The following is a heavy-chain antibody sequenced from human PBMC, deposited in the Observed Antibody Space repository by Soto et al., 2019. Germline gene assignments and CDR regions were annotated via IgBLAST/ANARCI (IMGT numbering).Heavy chain of an antibody. J-gene: IGHJ4*02. D-gene: IGHD6-13*01. V-gene: IGHV3-30*18. CDR1: GFTLSSYG. CDR2: ISYDGSNK. Sequence: QVQLVESGGGVVQPGRSLRLSCAASGFTLSSYGMHWVRQAPGKGLEWVAVISYDGSNKYYADSVKGRFTISRDNSKNTLYLQMNSLRAEDTAVYYCAKDGSTAAGTQGYWGQGTLVTVSS. CDR3: AKDGSTAAGTQGY.